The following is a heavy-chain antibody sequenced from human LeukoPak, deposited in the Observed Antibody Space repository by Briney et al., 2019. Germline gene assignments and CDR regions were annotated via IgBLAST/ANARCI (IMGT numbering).Heavy chain of an antibody. CDR1: GGSVSSSNW. J-gene: IGHJ4*02. CDR3: ARGGCSGGSCYSDY. Sequence: SEALSLTCAVSGGSVSSSNWWSWVRPPPGKGLEWIGYIYYSGSTYYNPSLKSRVTISVDTSKNQFSLKLSSVTAAGTAVYYCARGGCSGGSCYSDYWGQGTLVTVSS. CDR2: IYYSGST. D-gene: IGHD2-15*01. V-gene: IGHV4-4*02.